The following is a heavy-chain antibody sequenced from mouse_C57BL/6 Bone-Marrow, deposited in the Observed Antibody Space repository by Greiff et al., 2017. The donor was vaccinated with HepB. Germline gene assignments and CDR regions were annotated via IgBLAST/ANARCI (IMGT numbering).Heavy chain of an antibody. CDR3: AKGGDYGYAMDY. CDR2: ISDGGSYT. V-gene: IGHV5-4*01. CDR1: GFTFSSYA. J-gene: IGHJ4*01. Sequence: EVQLVESGGGLVKPGGSLKLSCAASGFTFSSYAMSWVRQTPEKRLEWVATISDGGSYTYYPDNVKGRFTISRDNAKNNLYLQMSHLKSEDTAMYYCAKGGDYGYAMDYWGQGTSVTVSS. D-gene: IGHD2-4*01.